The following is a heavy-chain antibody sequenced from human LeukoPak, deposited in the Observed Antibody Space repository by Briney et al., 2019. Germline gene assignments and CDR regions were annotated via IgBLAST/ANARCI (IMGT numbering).Heavy chain of an antibody. CDR3: AKEYDILTGYYASDI. D-gene: IGHD3-9*01. CDR2: LRYDGSNK. CDR1: GFTFSSYG. Sequence: GGSPRLSCGASGFTFSSYGMHWVRQALGKGLEWVAFLRYDGSNKYYADSVKGRFTISRDNSKNTLYLQMNSLRAEDTAMYYCAKEYDILTGYYASDIWGQGTMVTVSS. J-gene: IGHJ3*02. V-gene: IGHV3-30*02.